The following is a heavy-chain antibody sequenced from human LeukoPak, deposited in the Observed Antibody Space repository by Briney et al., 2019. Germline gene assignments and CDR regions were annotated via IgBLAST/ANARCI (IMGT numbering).Heavy chain of an antibody. J-gene: IGHJ5*02. Sequence: SETLSLTCAVYGGSFSGYSWSWIRQPPGKGLEWIGEINHSGSTNYNPSLKSRVTISVDTSKNQFSLKLSSVTAADTAVYSCARGLTTVTTFNWFDPWGQGTLVAVSS. D-gene: IGHD4-17*01. CDR3: ARGLTTVTTFNWFDP. V-gene: IGHV4-34*01. CDR1: GGSFSGYS. CDR2: INHSGST.